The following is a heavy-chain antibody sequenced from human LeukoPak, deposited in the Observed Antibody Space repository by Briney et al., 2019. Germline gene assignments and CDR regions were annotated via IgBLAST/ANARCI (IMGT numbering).Heavy chain of an antibody. D-gene: IGHD4-11*01. Sequence: GGSLRLSCAASGFTFSSYGMNWVRQAPGKGLEWVSSISSSSSYIYYADSVKGRFTISRDNAKNSLYLQMNSLRAEDTAVYYCARAPMTTVYFDYWGQGTLVTVSS. CDR1: GFTFSSYG. V-gene: IGHV3-21*01. CDR2: ISSSSSYI. J-gene: IGHJ4*02. CDR3: ARAPMTTVYFDY.